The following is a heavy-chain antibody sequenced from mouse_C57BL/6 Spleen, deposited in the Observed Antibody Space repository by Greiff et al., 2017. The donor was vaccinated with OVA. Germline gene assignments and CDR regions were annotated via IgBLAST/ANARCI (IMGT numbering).Heavy chain of an antibody. J-gene: IGHJ1*03. CDR3: VRHEGLRHWYFDV. Sequence: EVQLVESGGGLVQPKGSLKLSCAASGFSFNTYAMNWVRQAPGKGLEWVARIRSKSNNYATYYADSVKDRFTISRDDSESMLYLQMNNLKTEDTAMYYCVRHEGLRHWYFDVWGTGTTVTVSS. CDR2: IRSKSNNYAT. D-gene: IGHD2-4*01. V-gene: IGHV10-1*01. CDR1: GFSFNTYA.